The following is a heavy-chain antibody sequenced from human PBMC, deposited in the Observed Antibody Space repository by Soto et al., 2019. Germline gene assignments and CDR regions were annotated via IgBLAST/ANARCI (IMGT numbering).Heavy chain of an antibody. CDR2: ISSNGVGT. CDR1: GFTLSGYA. CDR3: ARRARPDFYYMDV. V-gene: IGHV3-64*01. D-gene: IGHD6-6*01. Sequence: EVQLAESGGGLAQPGGSLRLSCAASGFTLSGYAMDWVRQAPGKGLEYVSGISSNGVGTYYANSVQGRFTISRDHSKNTVYLQMGSLRPEDMAVYYCARRARPDFYYMDVWGKGTPVTVSS. J-gene: IGHJ6*03.